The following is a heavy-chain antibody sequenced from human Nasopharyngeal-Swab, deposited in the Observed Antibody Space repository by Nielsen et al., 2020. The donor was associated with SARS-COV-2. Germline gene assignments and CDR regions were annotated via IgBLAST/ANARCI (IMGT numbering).Heavy chain of an antibody. CDR3: ARDRDSGYDRQFDY. CDR1: AFTFGTYS. J-gene: IGHJ4*02. D-gene: IGHD5-12*01. CDR2: ISSSTSI. Sequence: GGSLRLSCAASAFTFGTYSMNWVRQAPGQGLEWVSSISSSTSIYYADSVKGRFTISRDNAKNSLYLQMNSLRAEDTAVYFCARDRDSGYDRQFDYWGQGTLVTVSS. V-gene: IGHV3-21*01.